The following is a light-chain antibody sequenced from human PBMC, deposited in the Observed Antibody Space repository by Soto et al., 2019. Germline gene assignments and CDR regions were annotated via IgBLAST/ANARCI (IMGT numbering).Light chain of an antibody. V-gene: IGLV1-40*01. CDR2: GNS. CDR1: SSNIGAGSD. Sequence: QSVLTQPPSVSGAPGQRVTISCTGSSSNIGAGSDVHWYQQLPGTAPKLLIYGNSKRPSGVPERFSGSKSGTSASLAIAGLQAEDEADYYCQSYDSSMSVLFGGGTKVTVL. CDR3: QSYDSSMSVL. J-gene: IGLJ2*01.